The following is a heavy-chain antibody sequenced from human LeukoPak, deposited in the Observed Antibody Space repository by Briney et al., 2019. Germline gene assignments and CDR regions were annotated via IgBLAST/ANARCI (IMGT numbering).Heavy chain of an antibody. CDR1: GFTFRDYY. V-gene: IGHV3-11*01. D-gene: IGHD3-9*01. CDR3: AREVVIFPDYYYYGMDV. Sequence: PGGSLRLSCAASGFTFRDYYMTWIRQAPGKGLEWISYISRSGDTLYYADSVEGRFTISRDNAKNSLYLQMDSLRAEDTAVYYCAREVVIFPDYYYYGMDVWGQGTTVTVSS. CDR2: ISRSGDTL. J-gene: IGHJ6*02.